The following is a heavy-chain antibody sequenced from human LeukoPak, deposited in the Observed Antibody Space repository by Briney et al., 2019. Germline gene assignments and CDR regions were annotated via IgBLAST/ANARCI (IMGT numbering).Heavy chain of an antibody. V-gene: IGHV3-7*01. CDR2: IKQDGSVK. Sequence: GGSLRLSCEGSRFSFGNYWMNWVRQAPGKGLEWVANIKQDGSVKHYMDSVKGRFTISRDNAKNSLYLQMDSLRADDTAVYYCARGVEPLAANTLACWGQGTLVTVSS. CDR1: RFSFGNYW. J-gene: IGHJ4*02. CDR3: ARGVEPLAANTLAC. D-gene: IGHD1-14*01.